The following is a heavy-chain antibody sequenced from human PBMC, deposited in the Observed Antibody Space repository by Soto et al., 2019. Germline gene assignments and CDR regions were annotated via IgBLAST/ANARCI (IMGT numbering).Heavy chain of an antibody. V-gene: IGHV4-59*01. J-gene: IGHJ5*02. CDR1: GGSISSYY. CDR2: IYYSGST. D-gene: IGHD6-6*01. Sequence: SETLSLTCTVSGGSISSYYWSWIRQPPGKGLEWIGYIYYSGSTNYNPSLKSRVTISVDTSKNQFSLKLSSVTAADTAVYYCARDLSIAAPGWFDPWGQGTLVTVSS. CDR3: ARDLSIAAPGWFDP.